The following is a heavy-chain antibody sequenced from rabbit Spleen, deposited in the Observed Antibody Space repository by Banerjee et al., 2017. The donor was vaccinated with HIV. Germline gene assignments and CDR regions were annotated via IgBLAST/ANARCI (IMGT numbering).Heavy chain of an antibody. CDR2: IDSGSSGFT. Sequence: QEQLVESGGGLVKPEGSLKLSCTASGFSFSNKAVMCWVRQAPGKGLEWIACIDSGSSGFTYFATWAIGRFTCSKTSSTTVTLQMTRLTAADTATYFCARDTSSSFSSYGMDLWGQGTLVTVS. J-gene: IGHJ6*01. CDR1: GFSFSNKAV. V-gene: IGHV1S45*01. CDR3: ARDTSSSFSSYGMDL. D-gene: IGHD1-1*01.